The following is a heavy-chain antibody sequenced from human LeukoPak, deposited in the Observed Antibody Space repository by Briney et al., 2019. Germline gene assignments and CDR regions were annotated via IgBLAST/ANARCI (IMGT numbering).Heavy chain of an antibody. CDR2: ISSSSYI. V-gene: IGHV3-21*01. CDR1: GFTFSSYS. Sequence: GGSLRLSCAASGFTFSSYSMNWVRQAPGKGLEWVSSISSSSYIYYADSVKGRFTISRDNAKNSLYLQMNSLRAEDTAVYYCAREVFGYTRFGGYWGQGTLVTVSS. CDR3: AREVFGYTRFGGY. J-gene: IGHJ4*02. D-gene: IGHD3-10*01.